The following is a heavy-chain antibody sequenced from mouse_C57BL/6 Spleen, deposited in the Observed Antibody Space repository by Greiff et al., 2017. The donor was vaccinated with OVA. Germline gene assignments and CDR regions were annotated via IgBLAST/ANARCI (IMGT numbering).Heavy chain of an antibody. Sequence: QVQLQQPGAELVRPGSSVKLSCKASGYTFTSYWMDWVKQRPGQGLEWIGNIYPSDSETHYNQKFKDKATLTVDKSSSTAYMQLSSLTSEDSAVYYGARLPYYYGSSHFDYWGQGTTLTVSS. J-gene: IGHJ2*01. V-gene: IGHV1-61*01. CDR2: IYPSDSET. CDR1: GYTFTSYW. D-gene: IGHD1-1*01. CDR3: ARLPYYYGSSHFDY.